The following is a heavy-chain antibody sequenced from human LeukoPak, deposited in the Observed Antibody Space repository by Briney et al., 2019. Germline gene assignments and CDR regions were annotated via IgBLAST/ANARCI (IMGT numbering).Heavy chain of an antibody. D-gene: IGHD4-23*01. Sequence: PGGSLRLSCAASGFTFSSYAMSWVRQAPGKGLEWVAVISYDGSNKYYADSVKGRFTISRDNSKNTLYLQMNSLRAEDTAVYYCAKFVGTTVVTPHSDYWGQGTLVTVSS. CDR3: AKFVGTTVVTPHSDY. CDR2: ISYDGSNK. CDR1: GFTFSSYA. V-gene: IGHV3-30*18. J-gene: IGHJ4*02.